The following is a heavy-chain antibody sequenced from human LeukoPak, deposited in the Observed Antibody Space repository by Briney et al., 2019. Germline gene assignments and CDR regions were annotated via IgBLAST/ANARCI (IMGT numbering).Heavy chain of an antibody. D-gene: IGHD2-15*01. CDR1: GFTFSSYS. J-gene: IGHJ4*02. CDR2: ISSSSSYI. V-gene: IGHV3-21*01. CDR3: AREACSGGSCYSGY. Sequence: KPGGSLRLSCAASGFTFSSYSMNWVRQAPGKGLEWVSSISSSSSYIYYADSVKGRFTISRDNAKNSLYLQMNSLRAEDTAVYYCAREACSGGSCYSGYWGQGTLVTVSS.